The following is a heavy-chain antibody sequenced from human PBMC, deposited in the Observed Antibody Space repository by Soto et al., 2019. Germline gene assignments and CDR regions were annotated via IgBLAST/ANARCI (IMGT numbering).Heavy chain of an antibody. CDR3: ARARPEEDIVVVPAAMDAFDI. D-gene: IGHD2-2*01. V-gene: IGHV4-59*01. Sequence: PSETLSLTCTVSGGSISSYYWSWIRQPPGKGLEWIGYIYYSGSTNYNPSLKSRVTISVDTSKNQFSLKLSSVTAADTAVYYCARARPEEDIVVVPAAMDAFDIWGQGTMVTVSS. J-gene: IGHJ3*02. CDR1: GGSISSYY. CDR2: IYYSGST.